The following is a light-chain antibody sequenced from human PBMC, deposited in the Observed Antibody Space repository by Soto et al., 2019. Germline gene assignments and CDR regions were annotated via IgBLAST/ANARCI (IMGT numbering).Light chain of an antibody. CDR1: SSNVGGNP. CDR3: ASWDDSLNGPV. CDR2: TNT. V-gene: IGLV1-44*01. J-gene: IGLJ1*01. Sequence: QSVLTQPPSASGTPGQRVTISCSGSSSNVGGNPVNWYQHVPTTTPNLLIYTNTQRPSWVLDRFSGSKSGTSAALLISGLQSEDEADYYCASWDDSLNGPVFGTGTKLTVL.